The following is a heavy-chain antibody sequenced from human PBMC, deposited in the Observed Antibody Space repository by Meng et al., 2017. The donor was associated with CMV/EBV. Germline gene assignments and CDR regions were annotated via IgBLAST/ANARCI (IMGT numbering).Heavy chain of an antibody. V-gene: IGHV4-34*01. D-gene: IGHD3-16*01. J-gene: IGHJ6*02. CDR1: GGSFSGYY. CDR3: FGSFTYYGMDV. Sequence: SETLSLTCAVYGGSFSGYYWSWIRQPPGKGLEWIGEINHSGSTNYNPSLKSRVTISVDTSKNQFSLKLSSVTAADTAVYYCFGSFTYYGMDVWGQGTTVTVSS. CDR2: INHSGST.